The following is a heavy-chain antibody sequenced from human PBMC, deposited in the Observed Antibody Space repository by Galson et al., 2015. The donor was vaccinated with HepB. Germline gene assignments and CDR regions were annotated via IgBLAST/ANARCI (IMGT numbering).Heavy chain of an antibody. CDR2: ISSSSSTI. D-gene: IGHD3-10*01. CDR1: GFTFSSYS. CDR3: ARDDYSASGTYVFDY. J-gene: IGHJ4*02. V-gene: IGHV3-48*01. Sequence: SLRLSCAASGFTFSSYSMNWVRQAQGKGLEWLSYISSSSSTIYYAESVKGRFTISRDNAENSLYLQMNSLRAEDTAVYYCARDDYSASGTYVFDYWGQGTLVTLSS.